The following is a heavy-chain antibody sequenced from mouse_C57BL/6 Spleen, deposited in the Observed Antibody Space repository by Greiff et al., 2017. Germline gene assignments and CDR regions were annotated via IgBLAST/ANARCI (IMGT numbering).Heavy chain of an antibody. D-gene: IGHD1-1*01. J-gene: IGHJ4*01. CDR1: GYTFTDYN. CDR3: ARERITTVVDAMDY. Sequence: VQLQQSGPELVRPGASVQMSCKASGYTFTDYNMHWVKQSHGKSLEWIGYINPNNGGTSYNQKFKGKATLTVNKSSSTAYMELRSLTSEDSAVYYCARERITTVVDAMDYWGQGTSVTVSS. CDR2: INPNNGGT. V-gene: IGHV1-22*01.